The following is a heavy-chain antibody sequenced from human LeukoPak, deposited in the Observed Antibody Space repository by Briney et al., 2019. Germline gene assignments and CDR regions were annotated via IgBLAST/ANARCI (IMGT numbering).Heavy chain of an antibody. V-gene: IGHV4-39*01. J-gene: IGHJ4*02. D-gene: IGHD1-26*01. CDR3: ARHVGNSRYYFDY. Sequence: SETLSLTCTVSGGSISSTSYYWGWIRQPPGKGPERIGSIYYSGSTLYNPSLKSRVTMSVDTSKNQFSLKLTSVTAADTAVYYCARHVGNSRYYFDYWGQGTRVTVSS. CDR2: IYYSGST. CDR1: GGSISSTSYY.